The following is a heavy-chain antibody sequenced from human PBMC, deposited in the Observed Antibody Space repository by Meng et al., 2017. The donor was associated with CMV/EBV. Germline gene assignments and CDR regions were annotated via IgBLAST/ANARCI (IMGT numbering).Heavy chain of an antibody. V-gene: IGHV1-18*01. J-gene: IGHJ4*02. CDR2: ISAYNGNT. CDR1: GYTFTSYG. Sequence: ASVKVSCKASGYTFTSYGISWVRQAPGQGLEWMGWISAYNGNTNYAQKLQGRVTMTRNTSISTAYMELSSLRSEDTAVYYCASELFCSSTSCWWGQGTLVTVSS. D-gene: IGHD2-2*01. CDR3: ASELFCSSTSCW.